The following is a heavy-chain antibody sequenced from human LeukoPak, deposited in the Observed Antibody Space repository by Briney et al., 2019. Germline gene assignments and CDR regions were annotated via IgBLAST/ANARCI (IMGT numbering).Heavy chain of an antibody. CDR1: GFTFSSYA. V-gene: IGHV3-23*01. CDR2: ISGSGGST. CDR3: AKDPYGTRYFDY. D-gene: IGHD2-2*01. J-gene: IGHJ4*02. Sequence: QPGGSLRLSCAASGFTFSSYAMSWVRQAPGKGLEWVSAISGSGGSTYYADSVKGRFTISRDNSKSTLYLQMNSLRAEDTAVYYCAKDPYGTRYFDYWGQGTLVTVSS.